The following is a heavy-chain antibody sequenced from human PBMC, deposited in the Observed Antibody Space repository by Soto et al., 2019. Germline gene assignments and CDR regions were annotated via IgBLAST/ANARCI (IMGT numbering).Heavy chain of an antibody. D-gene: IGHD3-22*01. CDR1: GGSISSGGYY. Sequence: PSETLSLTCTVSGGSISSGGYYWSWIRQHPGKGLEWIGYIYYSGSTYYNPSLKSRVTISVDTSKNQFSLKLSSVTAADTAVYYRARDLGLGSSCYKPPAYYGMDVWCQGTTVTLSS. CDR3: ARDLGLGSSCYKPPAYYGMDV. CDR2: IYYSGST. V-gene: IGHV4-31*03. J-gene: IGHJ6*02.